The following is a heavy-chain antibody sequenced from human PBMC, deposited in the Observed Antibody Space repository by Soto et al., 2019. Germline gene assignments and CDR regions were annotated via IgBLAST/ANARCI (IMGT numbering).Heavy chain of an antibody. V-gene: IGHV2-5*02. J-gene: IGHJ4*02. CDR1: GFSLSTRGVG. Sequence: QITLNESGPTLVKPTQPLTLTCTFSGFSLSTRGVGVGWIRQPPGKALEGLALLYWDDDERYSPSLMSRLTITKDTSKNPVFLTMTNVDPVDTATYYCAHRPRGFTYFFDYWGQGTLVTVSS. CDR3: AHRPRGFTYFFDY. CDR2: LYWDDDE.